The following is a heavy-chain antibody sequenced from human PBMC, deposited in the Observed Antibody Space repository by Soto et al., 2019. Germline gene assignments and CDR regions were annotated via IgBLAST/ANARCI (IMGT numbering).Heavy chain of an antibody. CDR3: AKGVPGIAVAGTGYFQH. CDR2: IKYDGSDK. J-gene: IGHJ1*01. D-gene: IGHD6-19*01. V-gene: IGHV3-7*03. CDR1: GFTSSRYW. Sequence: PGGSLRLSCAASGFTSSRYWMTWVRQAPGKGLEWVANIKYDGSDKYYVDSVKGRFTISRDNAKNSLYLQMNSLRAEDTAVYYCAKGVPGIAVAGTGYFQHWGPGTLVTVSS.